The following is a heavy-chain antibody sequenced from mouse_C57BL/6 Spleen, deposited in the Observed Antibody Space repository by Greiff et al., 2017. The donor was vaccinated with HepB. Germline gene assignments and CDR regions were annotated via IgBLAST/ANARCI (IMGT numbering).Heavy chain of an antibody. CDR2: INPNYGTT. D-gene: IGHD1-1*01. Sequence: VQLQQSGPELVKPGASVKISCKASGYSFTDYNMNWVKQSNGKDLEWIGVINPNYGTTSYNQKFKGKATLTVDQSSSTSYMQLNSLTSEDSAVYYCASEISYYGSSPYYFDSWGRGTTLAVSS. V-gene: IGHV1-39*01. J-gene: IGHJ2*01. CDR3: ASEISYYGSSPYYFDS. CDR1: GYSFTDYN.